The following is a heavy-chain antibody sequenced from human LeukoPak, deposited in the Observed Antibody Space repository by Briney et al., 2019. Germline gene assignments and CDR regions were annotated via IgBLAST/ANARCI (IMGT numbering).Heavy chain of an antibody. Sequence: QPGGSLRLSCAASGFTFRNYAMSWVRLAPGKGLEWVSAIVGNGVSTYYADSVQGRFTISRDNSKNTLYLQMNSLRAEDTALYYCTKWGDYDGSTGYYDSDYWGQGTLVTVSS. D-gene: IGHD3-9*01. J-gene: IGHJ4*02. CDR2: IVGNGVST. CDR1: GFTFRNYA. CDR3: TKWGDYDGSTGYYDSDY. V-gene: IGHV3-23*01.